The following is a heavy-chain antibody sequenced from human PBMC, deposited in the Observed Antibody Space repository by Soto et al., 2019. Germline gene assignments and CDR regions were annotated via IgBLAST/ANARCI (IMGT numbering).Heavy chain of an antibody. V-gene: IGHV1-69*01. CDR3: ARGAIVAVPAALSSYHDYTNYRFDS. CDR2: IIPMFAAT. CDR1: GGPFSDFA. Sequence: QVQLAQSGAEMTKPGSSVKVSCRASGGPFSDFAFSWVRQAPGQGLEWMGGIIPMFAATKYAQRLQDRVTITADESTNTVYLALNSLTSEDTAIYYCARGAIVAVPAALSSYHDYTNYRFDSWGQGTLVTVSS. J-gene: IGHJ4*02. D-gene: IGHD2-15*01.